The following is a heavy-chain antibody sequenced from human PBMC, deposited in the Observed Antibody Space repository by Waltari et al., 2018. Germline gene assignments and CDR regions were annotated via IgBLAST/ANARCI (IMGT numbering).Heavy chain of an antibody. D-gene: IGHD6-13*01. CDR1: RFTFSSYW. V-gene: IGHV3-7*01. J-gene: IGHJ4*02. Sequence: EVQLVESGGGLVQAGGSLRLSCAASRFTFSSYWMSWVRQAPGKGLEWVATIKQDGYEKCYVDSVKGRFTISRDNTKNSLYLQMNTLRVEDTAVYYCARDLVDYWGQGTLVTVSS. CDR3: ARDLVDY. CDR2: IKQDGYEK.